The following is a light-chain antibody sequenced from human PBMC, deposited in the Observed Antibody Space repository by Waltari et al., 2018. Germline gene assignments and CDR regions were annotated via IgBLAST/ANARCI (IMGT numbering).Light chain of an antibody. CDR3: QSYDSSSPVV. CDR1: SGSIASHY. V-gene: IGLV6-57*03. J-gene: IGLJ2*01. Sequence: NFMLTQPHSVSESPGKTVTISCTRSSGSIASHYVPWYQQRPGSAPTTVIYEDNQRPSGVPDRFSGSIDSSSNSASLTISGLKTEDEADYYCQSYDSSSPVVFGGGTKLTVL. CDR2: EDN.